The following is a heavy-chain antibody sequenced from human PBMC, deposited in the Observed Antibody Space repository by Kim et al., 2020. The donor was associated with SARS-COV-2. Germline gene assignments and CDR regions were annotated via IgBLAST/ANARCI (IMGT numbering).Heavy chain of an antibody. J-gene: IGHJ4*02. D-gene: IGHD4-17*01. V-gene: IGHV3-30*01. CDR3: ATPYGDYIGGYDS. Sequence: YYADSVKGRFTSSRDNSKNTLYLQMNSLRLDDTAVYYCATPYGDYIGGYDSWGQGTLVTVSS.